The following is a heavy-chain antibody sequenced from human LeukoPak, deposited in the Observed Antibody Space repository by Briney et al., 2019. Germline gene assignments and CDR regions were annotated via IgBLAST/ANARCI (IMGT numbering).Heavy chain of an antibody. D-gene: IGHD3-3*01. CDR2: ISGSGGST. CDR1: GFTFSSYA. CDR3: AKENTIFGVVISLY. J-gene: IGHJ4*02. V-gene: IGHV3-23*01. Sequence: GGSLRLSCAASGFTFSSYAMSWVRQAPGKGLEWVSAISGSGGSTYYADSVKGRFTISRDNSKNTLYLQMNSLRAEDTAVYCCAKENTIFGVVISLYWGQGTLVTVSS.